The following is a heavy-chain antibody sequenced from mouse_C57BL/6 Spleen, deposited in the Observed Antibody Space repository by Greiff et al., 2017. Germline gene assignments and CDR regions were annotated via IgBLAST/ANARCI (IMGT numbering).Heavy chain of an antibody. CDR1: GFTFSSYA. CDR2: ISSGGDYI. CDR3: TREGTTVYAMDD. Sequence: EVQRVESGEGLVKPGGSLKLSCAASGFTFSSYAMSWVRQTPEKRLEWVAYISSGGDYIYYADTVKGRFTISRDNARNTLYLQMSSLKSEDTAMYYCTREGTTVYAMDDWGQGTSVTVSS. V-gene: IGHV5-9-1*02. J-gene: IGHJ4*01. D-gene: IGHD1-1*01.